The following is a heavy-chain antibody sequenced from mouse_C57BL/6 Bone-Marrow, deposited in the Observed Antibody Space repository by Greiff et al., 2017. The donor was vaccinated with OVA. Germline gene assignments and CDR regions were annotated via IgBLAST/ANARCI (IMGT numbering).Heavy chain of an antibody. J-gene: IGHJ1*03. Sequence: QVTLKVCGPGILQSSQTLSLTCSFSGFSLSTSGMGVSWIRQPSGKGLEWLAHIYWDDDKRYNPSLKSRLTISKDTSRNQVFLKITSVDTADTATYYCARRALYYGSSYGYFDVWGTGTTVTVSS. V-gene: IGHV8-12*01. CDR2: IYWDDDK. CDR1: GFSLSTSGMG. CDR3: ARRALYYGSSYGYFDV. D-gene: IGHD1-1*01.